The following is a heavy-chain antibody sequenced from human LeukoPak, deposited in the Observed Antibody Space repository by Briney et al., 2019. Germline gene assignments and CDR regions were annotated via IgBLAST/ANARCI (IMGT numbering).Heavy chain of an antibody. CDR2: IVVGSGNT. D-gene: IGHD3-9*01. CDR3: AAVGLRYFDYYYGMDV. CDR1: GFTFTSSA. V-gene: IGHV1-58*02. J-gene: IGHJ6*02. Sequence: GTSVTVSCKASGFTFTSSAMQWVRQARGQRLEWIGWIVVGSGNTNYAQKFQERVTITRDMSTSTAYMELSSLRSEDTAVYYCAAVGLRYFDYYYGMDVWGQGTTVTVSS.